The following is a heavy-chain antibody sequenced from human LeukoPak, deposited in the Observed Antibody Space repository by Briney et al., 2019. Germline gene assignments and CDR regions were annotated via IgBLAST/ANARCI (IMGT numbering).Heavy chain of an antibody. J-gene: IGHJ6*02. CDR3: AREIVVVPAAMEKYYYYGMDV. CDR1: GYIYTSYG. Sequence: GESLKISCNSSGYIYTSYGISWVRQAPGQGLEWMGWISAYNGNTNYAQKLQGRVTMTTDTSTSTAYMELRSLRSDDTAVYYCAREIVVVPAAMEKYYYYGMDVWGQGTTVTVSS. V-gene: IGHV1-18*01. D-gene: IGHD2-2*01. CDR2: ISAYNGNT.